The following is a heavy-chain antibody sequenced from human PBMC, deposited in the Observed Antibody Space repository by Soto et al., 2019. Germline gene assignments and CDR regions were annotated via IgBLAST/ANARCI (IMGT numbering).Heavy chain of an antibody. D-gene: IGHD3-10*01. V-gene: IGHV3-30*18. CDR2: ISYDGNKK. CDR3: AKDLLSEFDL. J-gene: IGHJ4*02. CDR1: GFRFSSNG. Sequence: QVQLVESGGGVVQPGRSLRLSCAASGFRFSSNGMHWVRQAPGKGLEWVALISYDGNKKYYADSMKGRFTISRDNSKNTLFLQMDSLTPEDTAVYYGAKDLLSEFDLWGQGTLVSVSS.